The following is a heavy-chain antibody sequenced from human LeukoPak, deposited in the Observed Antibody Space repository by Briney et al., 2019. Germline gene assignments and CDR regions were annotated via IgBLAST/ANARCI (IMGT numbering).Heavy chain of an antibody. D-gene: IGHD2-8*01. CDR3: ARRPSGVRAFDY. J-gene: IGHJ4*02. CDR2: IYYSGST. V-gene: IGHV4-59*08. CDR1: GGSISSYY. Sequence: PSETLSLTCTVSGGSISSYYWSWIRQPPGKGLEWIGYIYYSGSTNYNPSLKSRVTISVDTSKNQFSLKLSSVTAADTAVYYCARRPSGVRAFDYWGQRTLVTVSS.